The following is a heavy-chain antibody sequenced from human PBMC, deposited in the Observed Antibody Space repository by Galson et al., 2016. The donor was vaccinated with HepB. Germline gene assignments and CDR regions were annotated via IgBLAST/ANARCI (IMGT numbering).Heavy chain of an antibody. J-gene: IGHJ4*02. CDR1: GFTFTSYA. Sequence: SLRLSCAASGFTFTSYAMSWVRQAPGKGLEWVSGITGSGAGTYCADSVKGRFTISRDNSKNTLYLQMYSLRAEDTAVYYCARAWIHLYDLDYWGQGALVTVSS. D-gene: IGHD5-18*01. V-gene: IGHV3-23*01. CDR2: ITGSGAGT. CDR3: ARAWIHLYDLDY.